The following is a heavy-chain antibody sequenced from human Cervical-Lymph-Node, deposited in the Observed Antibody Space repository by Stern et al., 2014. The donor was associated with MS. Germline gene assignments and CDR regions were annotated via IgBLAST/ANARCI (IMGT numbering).Heavy chain of an antibody. CDR3: ARIPPGYSVAWDWYFDL. CDR1: GVSLSNARMG. J-gene: IGHJ2*01. Sequence: QITLKESGPVLVKPTETLTLTCTVSGVSLSNARMGVSWIRQPPGKALEWLAHTFSNDEKSYSTSLKSRLTISKDTSKSQVVLTMANMDPVDTATYYSARIPPGYSVAWDWYFDLWGRGTLVTVSS. V-gene: IGHV2-26*01. D-gene: IGHD6-13*01. CDR2: TFSNDEK.